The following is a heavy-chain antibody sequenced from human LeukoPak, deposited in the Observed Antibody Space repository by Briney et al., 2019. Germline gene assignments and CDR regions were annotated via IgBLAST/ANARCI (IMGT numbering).Heavy chain of an antibody. J-gene: IGHJ3*02. CDR2: IYSGGST. V-gene: IGHV3-53*01. Sequence: GGSLRLSCAASGFTVSSNYMSWVRQAPGKGLEWVSVIYSGGSTYYADSVKGRFTISRDNSKNTLYLQMNSLRAEDTAVYYCARAIWFGELPGAFDIWGQGTMVTVSS. CDR1: GFTVSSNY. CDR3: ARAIWFGELPGAFDI. D-gene: IGHD3-10*01.